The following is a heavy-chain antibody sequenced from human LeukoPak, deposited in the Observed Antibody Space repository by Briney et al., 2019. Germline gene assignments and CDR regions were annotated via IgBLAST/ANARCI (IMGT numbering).Heavy chain of an antibody. CDR3: ARDRNYYDSSGYYSFDY. V-gene: IGHV1-2*02. Sequence: ASVKVSCKASGYTFTGHYIHWVRQAPGQGLEWMGWINPNSGGTKYAQKFQGRVTMTRDTSISTAYMELRSLRSDDTAVYYCARDRNYYDSSGYYSFDYWGQGTLVTVSS. CDR1: GYTFTGHY. J-gene: IGHJ4*02. CDR2: INPNSGGT. D-gene: IGHD3-22*01.